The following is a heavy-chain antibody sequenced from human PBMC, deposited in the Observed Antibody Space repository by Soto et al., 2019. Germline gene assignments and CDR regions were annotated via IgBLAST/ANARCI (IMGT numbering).Heavy chain of an antibody. V-gene: IGHV3-30*18. CDR2: ISYDGTEK. D-gene: IGHD4-17*01. CDR3: AKDSHMTTVTDDAFDI. Sequence: LKISCAASGFTFRSYGMHWVRQAPGKGLEWVAVISYDGTEKYYADSVKGRFTISRDNSKNTLYLQMNSLRAEDTAVCYCAKDSHMTTVTDDAFDIRGQGTMVTVSS. J-gene: IGHJ3*02. CDR1: GFTFRSYG.